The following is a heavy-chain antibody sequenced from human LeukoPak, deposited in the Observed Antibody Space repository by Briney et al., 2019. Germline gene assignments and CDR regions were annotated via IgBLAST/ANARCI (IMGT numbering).Heavy chain of an antibody. CDR1: GFTFSSNY. V-gene: IGHV3-53*01. D-gene: IGHD6-13*01. CDR3: ARGSTWYDY. Sequence: GGSLRLSCAASGFTFSSNYMNWVRQAPGKGLEWVSVIYSGRSTYYADSVKGRFTISRDNSKNTLYLQMNSLRAEDTAVYFCARGSTWYDYWGQGTLVIVSS. CDR2: IYSGRST. J-gene: IGHJ4*02.